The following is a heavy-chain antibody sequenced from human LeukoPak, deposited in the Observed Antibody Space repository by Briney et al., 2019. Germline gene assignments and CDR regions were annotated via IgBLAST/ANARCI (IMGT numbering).Heavy chain of an antibody. CDR3: ARGRVTTLYYFDY. CDR2: TRNKANSYTT. D-gene: IGHD4-17*01. J-gene: IGHJ4*02. Sequence: GGSLRLSCAASGFTFSDHCMDWVRQAPGKGLEWVGRTRNKANSYTTEYAASVKGRFTISRDDSKNSLYLQMNSLRTEDTAVYYCARGRVTTLYYFDYWGQGTLVTVSS. V-gene: IGHV3-72*01. CDR1: GFTFSDHC.